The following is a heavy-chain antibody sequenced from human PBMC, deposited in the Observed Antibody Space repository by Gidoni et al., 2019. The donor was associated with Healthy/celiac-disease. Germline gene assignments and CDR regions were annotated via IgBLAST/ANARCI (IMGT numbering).Heavy chain of an antibody. Sequence: QVQLVQSGAEVKKPGASVKVSCKASGYTFTGYYMHWVRQAPGQGLEWMGWINPNSGGTNYAQKFQGRVTMTRDTSISTAYMELSRLRSDDTAVYYCASQDSSGYYQHYDAFDIWGQGTMVTVSS. D-gene: IGHD3-22*01. V-gene: IGHV1-2*02. CDR2: INPNSGGT. CDR3: ASQDSSGYYQHYDAFDI. J-gene: IGHJ3*02. CDR1: GYTFTGYY.